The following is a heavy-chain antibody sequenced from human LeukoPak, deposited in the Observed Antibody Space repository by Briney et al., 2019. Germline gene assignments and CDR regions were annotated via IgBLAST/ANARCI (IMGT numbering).Heavy chain of an antibody. CDR2: IYYSGST. CDR1: GGSISSSSYY. V-gene: IGHV4-39*01. D-gene: IGHD5-18*01. J-gene: IGHJ5*02. Sequence: PSETLSLTCTVSGGSISSSSYYWGWIRQPPGKGLEWIGSIYYSGSTYYNPSLKSRVTISVDTSKNQFSLKLSSVTAADTAVYYCARPRDTAMEWFDPWGQGTLVTVSS. CDR3: ARPRDTAMEWFDP.